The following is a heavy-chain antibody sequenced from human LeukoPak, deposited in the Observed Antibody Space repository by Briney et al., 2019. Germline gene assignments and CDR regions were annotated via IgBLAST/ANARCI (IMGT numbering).Heavy chain of an antibody. V-gene: IGHV3-74*01. CDR1: GLTFSNFW. Sequence: GGSLRLSCVASGLTFSNFWMHWVRQAQGKGLVWVSRTNPDGSSTDYTDSGQGRFTVSRDNAKNTVHLQMNSLRADDAALYYCSRDSRDVNYWGQGTLVTVSS. J-gene: IGHJ4*02. CDR3: SRDSRDVNY. CDR2: TNPDGSST. D-gene: IGHD3-10*01.